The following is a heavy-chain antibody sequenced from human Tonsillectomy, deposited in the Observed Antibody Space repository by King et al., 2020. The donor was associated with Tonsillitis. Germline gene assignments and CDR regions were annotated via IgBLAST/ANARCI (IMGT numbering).Heavy chain of an antibody. V-gene: IGHV3-7*01. Sequence: VQLVESGGGLVQPGGSLRLSCAASGFTFSSYWMSWVRQAPGKGLEWVANIKQDGSEKYYVDSEKGRFTISRDNAKNSLYLQMNSLRAEDTAVYYCASCPYSSARGYYYYGMDVWGQGTTVTVSS. CDR2: IKQDGSEK. CDR3: ASCPYSSARGYYYYGMDV. CDR1: GFTFSSYW. D-gene: IGHD6-25*01. J-gene: IGHJ6*02.